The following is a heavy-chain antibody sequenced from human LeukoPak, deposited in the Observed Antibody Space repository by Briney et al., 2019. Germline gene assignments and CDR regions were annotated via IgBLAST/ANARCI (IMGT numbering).Heavy chain of an antibody. CDR1: GYTFTSYG. D-gene: IGHD3-10*01. V-gene: IGHV1-18*01. CDR2: ISAYNGNT. Sequence: GASVKVSCKASGYTFTSYGISWVRQAPGQGLEWMGWISAYNGNTNYAQKLQGRVTMTTDTSTSTAYMELRSLRSDDTAVYYCARDQSIWFGELLRSYSMDVWGQGTTVTVSS. CDR3: ARDQSIWFGELLRSYSMDV. J-gene: IGHJ6*02.